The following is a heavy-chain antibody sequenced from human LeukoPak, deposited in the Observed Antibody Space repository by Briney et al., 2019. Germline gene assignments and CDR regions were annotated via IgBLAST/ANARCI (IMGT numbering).Heavy chain of an antibody. CDR2: ISSGSSAI. CDR1: GFTFSTYS. Sequence: GGSLRLSCTASGFTFSTYSMNWVRQAPGKGLEWVSYISSGSSAIYYADSVKGRFTISRDSAKNSLYLQMNSLRAEDTAVYYCARGYNSGRGSLDYWGQGTLVSVSS. D-gene: IGHD6-19*01. J-gene: IGHJ4*02. V-gene: IGHV3-48*04. CDR3: ARGYNSGRGSLDY.